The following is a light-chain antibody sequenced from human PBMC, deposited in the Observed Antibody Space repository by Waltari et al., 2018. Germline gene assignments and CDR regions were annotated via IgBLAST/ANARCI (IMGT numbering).Light chain of an antibody. CDR3: QQLNSYPYT. J-gene: IGKJ2*01. V-gene: IGKV1-9*01. CDR2: AAS. Sequence: DIELTQSPSFLSASVRDRVTITCRASQGLGSYLAWYQQKPGKAPKLLISAASPLQSGVPSRFSGSGSGTQFTLTISSLQPEDFATYYCQQLNSYPYTFGQGTKLEIK. CDR1: QGLGSY.